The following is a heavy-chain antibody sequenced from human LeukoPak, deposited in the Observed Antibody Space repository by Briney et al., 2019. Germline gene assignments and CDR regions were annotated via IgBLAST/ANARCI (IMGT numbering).Heavy chain of an antibody. J-gene: IGHJ6*03. CDR2: IYYSGST. V-gene: IGHV4-59*01. CDR3: AREGEGYCSGGSCYVHPHYYMDV. Sequence: SETLSLTCTVSAGSISSYYWSWIRQPPGKGLEWIGYIYYSGSTNYNPSLKSRVTISVDTSKNQFSLKLSSVTAADTAVYYCAREGEGYCSGGSCYVHPHYYMDVWGKGTTVTVSS. CDR1: AGSISSYY. D-gene: IGHD2-15*01.